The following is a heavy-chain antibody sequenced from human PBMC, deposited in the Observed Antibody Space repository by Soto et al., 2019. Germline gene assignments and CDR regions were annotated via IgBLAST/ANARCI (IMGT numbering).Heavy chain of an antibody. J-gene: IGHJ6*02. CDR3: ASGYSNYLNYYHYGMDV. CDR2: IYSGGST. D-gene: IGHD4-4*01. Sequence: RLSCAASGFTVSSNYMSWVRQAPGKGLEWVSVIYSGGSTYYADSVKGRFTISRDNSKNTLYLQMNSLRAEDTAVYYCASGYSNYLNYYHYGMDVCGQGTTVTGSS. V-gene: IGHV3-53*01. CDR1: GFTVSSNY.